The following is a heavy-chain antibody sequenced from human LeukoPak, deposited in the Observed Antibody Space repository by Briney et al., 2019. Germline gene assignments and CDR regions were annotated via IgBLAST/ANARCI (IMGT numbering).Heavy chain of an antibody. CDR2: INHSGST. J-gene: IGHJ5*02. CDR1: GGSFSGYY. Sequence: PSETLSLTCAVYGGSFSGYYWSWIRQPPGKGLEWIGEINHSGSTNYNPSLKSRVTISLNTSKNQFSLKLSSVTAAHTAVYYFARPLNLYSYGSGSRFDPWGQGTLVSVSS. D-gene: IGHD3-10*01. V-gene: IGHV4-34*01. CDR3: ARPLNLYSYGSGSRFDP.